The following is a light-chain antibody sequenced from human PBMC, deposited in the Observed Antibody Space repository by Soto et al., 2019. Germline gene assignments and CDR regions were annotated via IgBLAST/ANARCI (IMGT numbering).Light chain of an antibody. J-gene: IGKJ5*01. V-gene: IGKV3D-15*01. CDR2: GTS. CDR3: QQYNNWPPIT. Sequence: EIVLTQSPGTLSLSPGERATLPCRASQSVKSSYLAWYQHKPGPAPRLLIYGTSSRATGIPARFSGSGSGTEFTLTISSLQSEDFAVYYCQQYNNWPPITFGQGTRLEI. CDR1: QSVKSSY.